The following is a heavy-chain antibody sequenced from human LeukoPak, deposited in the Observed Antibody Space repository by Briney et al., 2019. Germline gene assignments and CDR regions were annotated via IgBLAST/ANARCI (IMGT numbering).Heavy chain of an antibody. V-gene: IGHV1-3*01. J-gene: IGHJ6*03. CDR3: ARGARGILTGYYNVHYMDV. Sequence: ASVKVSCKGSGYTFSSYAMHWVRRAPGQRLEWMGWINAGNGDTKYSQKFQGRVTITADESTSTAYMELSSLRSEDTAVYYCARGARGILTGYYNVHYMDVWGKGTTVTVSS. CDR1: GYTFSSYA. CDR2: INAGNGDT. D-gene: IGHD3-9*01.